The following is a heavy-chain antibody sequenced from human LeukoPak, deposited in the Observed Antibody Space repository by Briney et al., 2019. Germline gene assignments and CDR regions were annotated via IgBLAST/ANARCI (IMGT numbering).Heavy chain of an antibody. J-gene: IGHJ4*02. CDR1: GYTFTDYY. D-gene: IGHD2-15*01. Sequence: ASVKVSCKVSGYTFTDYYMHWVRQAPGQGLEWMGWINPNSDGTNYAQKFQGRVTMTRDTSISTAYMELRSLRFDDTAVYYCARRFCSGGSCIPDFWGQGTLVTVSS. V-gene: IGHV1-2*02. CDR2: INPNSDGT. CDR3: ARRFCSGGSCIPDF.